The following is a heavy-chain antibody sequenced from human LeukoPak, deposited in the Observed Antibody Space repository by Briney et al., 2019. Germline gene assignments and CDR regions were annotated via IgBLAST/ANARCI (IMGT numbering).Heavy chain of an antibody. D-gene: IGHD1-26*01. CDR3: ARDPVGATS. Sequence: GASVKVSCKASGGTFSSYAISWVRQAPGQGLEWMGGIIPIFGTANYAQKFQGRVTMTTDTSTSTAYMELRSLRSDDTAVYYCARDPVGATSWGQGTLVTVSS. CDR2: IIPIFGTA. V-gene: IGHV1-69*05. J-gene: IGHJ4*02. CDR1: GGTFSSYA.